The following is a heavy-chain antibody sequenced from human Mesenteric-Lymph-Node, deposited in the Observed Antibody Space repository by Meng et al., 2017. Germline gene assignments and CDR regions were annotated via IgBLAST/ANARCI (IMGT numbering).Heavy chain of an antibody. D-gene: IGHD7-27*01. CDR1: GYTFTSYG. CDR3: ARDRPNWGYNWFDP. Sequence: ASVKVSCKASGYTFTSYGISWVRQAPGQGLEWMGWISAYNGNTNYAQKLQGRVTMTTDTSTSTAYMELRSLRSDDTAVYYCARDRPNWGYNWFDPWGQGTLVTVSS. CDR2: ISAYNGNT. J-gene: IGHJ5*02. V-gene: IGHV1-18*01.